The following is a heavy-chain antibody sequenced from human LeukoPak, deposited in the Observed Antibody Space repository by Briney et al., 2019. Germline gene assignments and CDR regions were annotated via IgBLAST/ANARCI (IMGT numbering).Heavy chain of an antibody. D-gene: IGHD2-2*01. Sequence: GASVKVSCKTSGYTFTSYGITWVRQAPGQGLECMGWISAYNGNTNYAQRLQGRVTMTTDTSTSTAYMELRSLRSDDTAVYYCARVPVDCSSTTCYRYYYYYMDVWGKGTTVTISS. CDR2: ISAYNGNT. J-gene: IGHJ6*03. V-gene: IGHV1-18*01. CDR3: ARVPVDCSSTTCYRYYYYYMDV. CDR1: GYTFTSYG.